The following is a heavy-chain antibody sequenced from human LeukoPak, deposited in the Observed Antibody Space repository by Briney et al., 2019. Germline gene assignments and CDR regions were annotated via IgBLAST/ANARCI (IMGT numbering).Heavy chain of an antibody. D-gene: IGHD2-15*01. CDR2: ISGSVVYT. V-gene: IGHV3-23*01. CDR3: AKDRAYSSYSHAFDI. CDR1: GFTFSSYA. Sequence: GGSLRLSCAASGFTFSSYAMSWVRQAPGKGLEWLSTISGSVVYTYYADSVRGRFTISRDNSKNTLYLQMNSLSAEDTAVHYCAKDRAYSSYSHAFDIWAKGQWSPSLQ. J-gene: IGHJ3*02.